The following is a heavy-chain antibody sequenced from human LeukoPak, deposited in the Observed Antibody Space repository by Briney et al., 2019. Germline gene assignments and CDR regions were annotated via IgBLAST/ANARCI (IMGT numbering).Heavy chain of an antibody. CDR2: IYYSGST. Sequence: SETLSLTCTVSGGSISSHYWSWIRQPPGKGLEWIGYIYYSGSTNYNPSLKSRVTISVDTSKNQFSLKLSSVTAVDTAVYYCARTGRDGYRYYFDYWGQGTLVTVSS. J-gene: IGHJ4*02. CDR1: GGSISSHY. CDR3: ARTGRDGYRYYFDY. V-gene: IGHV4-59*11. D-gene: IGHD5-24*01.